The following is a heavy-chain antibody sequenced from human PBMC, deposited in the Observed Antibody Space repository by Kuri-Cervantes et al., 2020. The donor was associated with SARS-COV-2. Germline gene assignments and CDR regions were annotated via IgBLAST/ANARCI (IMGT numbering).Heavy chain of an antibody. Sequence: GGSLRLSCAASGFTFSDYYMSWIRQAPGKGLEWVSYISSSSSYIYYADSVKGRFTISRDNAKNSLYLQMNSLRAEDTAVYYCAREDSYGYGDYWGQGTLVTVSS. V-gene: IGHV3-11*06. J-gene: IGHJ4*02. D-gene: IGHD5-18*01. CDR2: ISSSSSYI. CDR1: GFTFSDYY. CDR3: AREDSYGYGDY.